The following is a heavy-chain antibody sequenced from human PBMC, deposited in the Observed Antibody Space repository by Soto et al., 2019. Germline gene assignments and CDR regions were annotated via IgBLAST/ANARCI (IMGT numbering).Heavy chain of an antibody. J-gene: IGHJ6*02. Sequence: GASVKVSCKASGYTFTGYYMHWVRQAPGQGLEWMGWINPNSGGTNYAQKFQGWVTMTTDTSISTASMELTRLTSDDTAIYYCARGDSTDCSNGVCSFFYNLDMDFWGQGTTVTVSS. V-gene: IGHV1-2*04. D-gene: IGHD2-8*01. CDR1: GYTFTGYY. CDR3: ARGDSTDCSNGVCSFFYNLDMDF. CDR2: INPNSGGT.